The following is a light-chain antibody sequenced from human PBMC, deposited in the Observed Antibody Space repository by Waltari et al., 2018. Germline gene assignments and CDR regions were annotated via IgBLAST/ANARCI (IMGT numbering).Light chain of an antibody. CDR2: DAT. Sequence: QSALTQPASVSGSPGQSITISCTGTIRDVGAYKYFSWYQHHPGKAPNYMIYDATNRPSGISNRFSGSKSGNTASLTISGLQAEDEADYYCSSYTRSSTWVFGGGTKLTVL. J-gene: IGLJ2*01. CDR1: IRDVGAYKY. V-gene: IGLV2-14*01. CDR3: SSYTRSSTWV.